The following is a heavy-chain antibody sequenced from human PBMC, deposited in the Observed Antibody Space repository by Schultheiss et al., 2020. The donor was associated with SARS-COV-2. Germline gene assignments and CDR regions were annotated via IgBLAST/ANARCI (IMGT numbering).Heavy chain of an antibody. J-gene: IGHJ4*02. Sequence: GGSLRLSCAASGFTFSSYSMNWVRQAPGKGLEWVSYISSSSSTIYYADSVKGRFTISRDNAKNSLYLQMNSLRAEDTAAYYCARDKGRSVGASDYWGQGTLVTVSS. D-gene: IGHD1-26*01. CDR3: ARDKGRSVGASDY. CDR2: ISSSSSTI. CDR1: GFTFSSYS. V-gene: IGHV3-48*04.